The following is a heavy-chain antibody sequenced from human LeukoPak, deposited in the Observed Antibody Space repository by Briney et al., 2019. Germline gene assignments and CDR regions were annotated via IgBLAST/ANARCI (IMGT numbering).Heavy chain of an antibody. CDR3: ARGGVDHYGSGTYYLMYYFDH. V-gene: IGHV3-23*01. J-gene: IGHJ4*02. CDR1: GFTFSSYA. Sequence: GGSLRLSCAASGFTFSSYAMSWVRQAPGKGLEWVSAISGSGGATYYADSVKGRFTVSRDDPHNTLYLQMNSVRAEDTAVYFCARGGVDHYGSGTYYLMYYFDHWGQGALVTVSS. CDR2: ISGSGGAT. D-gene: IGHD3-10*01.